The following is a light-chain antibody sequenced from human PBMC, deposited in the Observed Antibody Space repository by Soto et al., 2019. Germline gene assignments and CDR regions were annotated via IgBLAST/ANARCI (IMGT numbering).Light chain of an antibody. Sequence: TKCPATLAASPGETATLSCKTSQSVDSLLAWYQQKPGQAPRLLIFGALNRATGIPDRFSGSGSGTDFSLTISRLEPEDFAVYYCQQYCLSFTFGQGTRLEIK. CDR2: GAL. V-gene: IGKV3-20*01. CDR3: QQYCLSFT. CDR1: QSVDSL. J-gene: IGKJ5*01.